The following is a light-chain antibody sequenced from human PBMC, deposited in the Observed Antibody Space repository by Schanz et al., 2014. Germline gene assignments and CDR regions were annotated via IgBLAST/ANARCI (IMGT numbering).Light chain of an antibody. V-gene: IGLV2-14*03. CDR2: DVN. Sequence: QSVLTQPASVSGSPGQSITLSCTGTSSDVGGYNYVSWYQHHPGKAPKLMIYDVNNRPSGVSNRFSGSKSGNTASLTISGLQAEDEADYYCSSYTAITTAVVFGGGTKLTVL. CDR1: SSDVGGYNY. CDR3: SSYTAITTAVV. J-gene: IGLJ2*01.